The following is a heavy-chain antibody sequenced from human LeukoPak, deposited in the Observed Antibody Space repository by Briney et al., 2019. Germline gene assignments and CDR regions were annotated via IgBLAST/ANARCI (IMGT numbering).Heavy chain of an antibody. CDR2: ISAYNGNT. J-gene: IGHJ1*01. D-gene: IGHD2-15*01. V-gene: IGHV1-18*04. CDR1: GYAFTSCG. CDR3: ARAGVSSCSDQSFQH. Sequence: ASVKVSCKASGYAFTSCGNNWVRQAPGQGLEWMGWISAYNGNTNYAQKLQGRVTMTTDTSTSTVYMELRSLRSDDTAVYYCARAGVSSCSDQSFQHWGQGTLVTVSS.